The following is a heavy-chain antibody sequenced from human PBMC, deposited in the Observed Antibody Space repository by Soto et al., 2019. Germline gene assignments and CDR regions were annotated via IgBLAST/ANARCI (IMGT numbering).Heavy chain of an antibody. V-gene: IGHV4-31*03. CDR2: IYFRGTT. CDR3: ATDDYSDFTVDQ. CDR1: GGSITSHTHY. D-gene: IGHD4-17*01. Sequence: QVQLQESGPGLVKPSQTLSLTCNVSGGSITSHTHYWSWIRQHPGKGLEWLGNIYFRGTTYCNPALKSRVFISVDTSQNQFSLRLTAVTAADTAVYCCATDDYSDFTVDQGGEGTLVSVSS. J-gene: IGHJ1*01.